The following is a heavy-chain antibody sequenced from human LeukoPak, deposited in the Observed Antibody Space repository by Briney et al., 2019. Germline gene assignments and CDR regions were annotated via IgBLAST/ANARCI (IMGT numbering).Heavy chain of an antibody. CDR2: INPDGGGT. V-gene: IGHV1-2*02. J-gene: IGHJ3*02. Sequence: ASVKVSCKTSGYTFTDLYIHWVRQAPGQGLEWMGWINPDGGGTEFEQKFQDRVTVTRDTSTSTAYLEISRLTFDDTAVYYCARPPTREAEGFDIWGQGTMVIVSS. D-gene: IGHD1-26*01. CDR3: ARPPTREAEGFDI. CDR1: GYTFTDLY.